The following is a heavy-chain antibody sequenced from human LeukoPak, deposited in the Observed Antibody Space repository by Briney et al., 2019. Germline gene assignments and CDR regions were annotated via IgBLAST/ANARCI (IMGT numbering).Heavy chain of an antibody. CDR3: ARTQIFGVVIYYFDY. Sequence: PSETLSLTCTVSGGSISGYSWSWIRQPPGRGLEWIGYIYYSGDTNYNPSLKSRVTISVDTSKNQLSLKLSSVTTADTAVYYCARTQIFGVVIYYFDYWGQGTLVTVSS. CDR2: IYYSGDT. CDR1: GGSISGYS. J-gene: IGHJ4*02. D-gene: IGHD3-3*01. V-gene: IGHV4-59*01.